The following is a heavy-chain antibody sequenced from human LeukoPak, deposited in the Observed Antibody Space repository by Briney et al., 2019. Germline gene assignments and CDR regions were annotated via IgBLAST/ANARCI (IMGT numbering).Heavy chain of an antibody. Sequence: LSLTCAVYGGSFSGYYWSWIRQAPGKGLEWVSYISSSGSTIYYADPVKGRFTISRDNAKNSLYLQMNSLRAEDTAVYYCASLPSGDAFDIWGQGTMVTVSS. CDR2: ISSSGSTI. V-gene: IGHV3-11*01. CDR1: GGSFSGYY. J-gene: IGHJ3*02. CDR3: ASLPSGDAFDI. D-gene: IGHD5-12*01.